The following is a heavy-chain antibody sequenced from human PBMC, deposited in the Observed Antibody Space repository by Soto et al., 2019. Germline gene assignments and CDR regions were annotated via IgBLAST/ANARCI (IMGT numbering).Heavy chain of an antibody. V-gene: IGHV3-48*02. CDR2: ISSSGDAI. CDR1: GFIFSDYT. CDR3: ARDHGGSTWFVGVYYFFGMDV. J-gene: IGHJ6*04. D-gene: IGHD6-13*01. Sequence: EVQLVESGGDLVQPGGSLRLSCAASGFIFSDYTMTWVRQAPGRGLEFVSHISSSGDAIFYAESVKGRFTVSRDNAKNSLNLHMISLRDGDTAVYFWARDHGGSTWFVGVYYFFGMDVWGKGAAVTVSS.